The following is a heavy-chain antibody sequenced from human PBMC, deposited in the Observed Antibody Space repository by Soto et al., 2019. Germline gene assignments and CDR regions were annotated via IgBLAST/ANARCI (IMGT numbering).Heavy chain of an antibody. CDR3: AKALRFTFTTGYYMDV. J-gene: IGHJ6*03. CDR2: ISGSGST. Sequence: VQLLGSGGGLVQPGGSLRLSCAASGFTVSSYAMSWVRQAPGKGLEWVSVISGSGSTYSADSVKGRFTISRDSSKNTVYLQMNSLRAEDTAVYYCAKALRFTFTTGYYMDVWGRGTTVTVSS. D-gene: IGHD3-16*01. V-gene: IGHV3-23*01. CDR1: GFTVSSYA.